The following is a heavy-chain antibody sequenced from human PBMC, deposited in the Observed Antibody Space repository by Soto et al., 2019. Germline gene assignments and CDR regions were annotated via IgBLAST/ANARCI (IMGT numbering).Heavy chain of an antibody. CDR3: VRDAYNRDAFDI. V-gene: IGHV3-21*01. J-gene: IGHJ3*02. CDR1: GFNFITFS. D-gene: IGHD1-20*01. Sequence: DVQLVEAGGGLVKPGGSLRLSCAASGFNFITFSMNWVRQAPGNGLEWVSSISASSSSIYYAESVKGRFTVSRDNAKNSLYLQMNSLTAEATALYYCVRDAYNRDAFDICGQGTTVTVSS. CDR2: ISASSSSI.